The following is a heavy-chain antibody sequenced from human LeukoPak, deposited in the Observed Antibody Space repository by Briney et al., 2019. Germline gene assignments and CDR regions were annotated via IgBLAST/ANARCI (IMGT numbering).Heavy chain of an antibody. CDR2: MSFNGNI. CDR3: MRLNTYGLYLDY. Sequence: SETLSLTCSVSGDSITNTNYYWGWVRQSPEKNLEWIVSMSFNGNIFYNPSLQSRVTISPDTSKNHFSLNLRSVTAADTAIYYCMRLNTYGLYLDYWARDAWSPSPQ. J-gene: IGHJ4*02. D-gene: IGHD3-10*01. CDR1: GDSITNTNYY. V-gene: IGHV4-39*07.